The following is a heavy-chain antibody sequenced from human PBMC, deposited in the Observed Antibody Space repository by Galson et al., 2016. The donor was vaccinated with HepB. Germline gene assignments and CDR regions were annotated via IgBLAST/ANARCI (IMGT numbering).Heavy chain of an antibody. J-gene: IGHJ6*02. CDR1: GYTFTGYD. V-gene: IGHV1-69*13. D-gene: IGHD3-3*01. CDR3: ARGLYDFWGGDMDV. Sequence: SVKVSCKASGYTFTGYDINWVRQAPGQGPEWMGGIIPMFGILNYAQKFQGRVTITADESTSTANMELSSLRSEDTAVYYCARGLYDFWGGDMDVWGQGTTVTVSS. CDR2: IIPMFGIL.